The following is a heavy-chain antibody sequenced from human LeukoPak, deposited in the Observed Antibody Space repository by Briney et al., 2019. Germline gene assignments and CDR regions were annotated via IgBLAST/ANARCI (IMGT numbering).Heavy chain of an antibody. CDR1: GGSFSGYY. Sequence: SETLSLTCAVYGGSFSGYYWSWIRQPPGKGLEWIGEINHSGSTNYNPSLKSRVTISVDTSKNQFSLKLSSVTAADTAVYYCARGGGGSGWYVYYYGMDVWGQGTRSPSP. D-gene: IGHD6-19*01. CDR2: INHSGST. V-gene: IGHV4-34*01. CDR3: ARGGGGSGWYVYYYGMDV. J-gene: IGHJ6*02.